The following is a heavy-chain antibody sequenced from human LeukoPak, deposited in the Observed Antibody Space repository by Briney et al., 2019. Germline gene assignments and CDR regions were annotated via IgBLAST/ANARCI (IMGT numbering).Heavy chain of an antibody. V-gene: IGHV1-2*02. J-gene: IGHJ4*02. CDR2: INPNSGGT. CDR3: ARPSQPLGIRVGFDY. CDR1: GYTFTGYY. D-gene: IGHD7-27*01. Sequence: ASVKVSCKASGYTFTGYYMHWVRQAPGQGLEWMGWINPNSGGTNYAQKFQGRVTMTTDTSTSTAYMELRSLRSDDTAVYYCARPSQPLGIRVGFDYWGQGTLVTVSS.